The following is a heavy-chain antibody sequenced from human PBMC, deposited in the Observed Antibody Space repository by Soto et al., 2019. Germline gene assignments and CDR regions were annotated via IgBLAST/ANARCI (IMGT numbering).Heavy chain of an antibody. J-gene: IGHJ4*02. CDR1: GFRFNSYS. CDR3: VRENEMAGATSAFEY. D-gene: IGHD1-26*01. CDR2: IDARSNYI. Sequence: RLSCEASGFRFNSYSMNGVRQAPQKGLEWVSLIDARSNYIYYADSVKGRFTISRDNARNSLYLQMDSLRVEDTAVYYCVRENEMAGATSAFEYWGQGTPVTVSS. V-gene: IGHV3-21*06.